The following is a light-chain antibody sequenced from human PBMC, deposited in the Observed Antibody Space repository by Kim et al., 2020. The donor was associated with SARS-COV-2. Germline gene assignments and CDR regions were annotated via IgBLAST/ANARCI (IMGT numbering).Light chain of an antibody. V-gene: IGKV1-33*01. CDR3: QQYDSLPPT. Sequence: GDRVTITCQASQEITNYVNWYQQKPGKAPKLLIYDATDLETGVPSRFSGSGSGTHFTFTITSLQPEDIATYYCQQYDSLPPTFGQGTKVDIK. CDR2: DAT. CDR1: QEITNY. J-gene: IGKJ1*01.